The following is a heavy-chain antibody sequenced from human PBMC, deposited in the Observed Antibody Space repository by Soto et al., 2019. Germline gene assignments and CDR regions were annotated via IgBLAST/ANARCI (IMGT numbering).Heavy chain of an antibody. D-gene: IGHD3-3*01. J-gene: IGHJ3*02. V-gene: IGHV4-4*02. Sequence: ETLSLTCAVSGGSISSSNWCSLVRHPPGKGLEWIGEIYHSGSTNYNPSLKSRVTISVDKSKNQFSLKLSSVTAADTAVYYCAREEGITIFGVAPGAFDIWGQGTMVTVSS. CDR1: GGSISSSNW. CDR2: IYHSGST. CDR3: AREEGITIFGVAPGAFDI.